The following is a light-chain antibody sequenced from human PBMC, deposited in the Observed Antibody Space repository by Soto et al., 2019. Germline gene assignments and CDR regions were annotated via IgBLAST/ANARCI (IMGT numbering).Light chain of an antibody. CDR3: QQYNNWPFT. V-gene: IGKV3D-15*01. J-gene: IGKJ3*01. Sequence: EIVMTQSPATLSVSPGERATLSCRASQSVSSNLAWYQQKPGQVTRRVSYGASTRATGIPARFSGSGSGTECTLTITSLEAEEFAVYYCQQYNNWPFTFGPGTKVAIK. CDR2: GAS. CDR1: QSVSSN.